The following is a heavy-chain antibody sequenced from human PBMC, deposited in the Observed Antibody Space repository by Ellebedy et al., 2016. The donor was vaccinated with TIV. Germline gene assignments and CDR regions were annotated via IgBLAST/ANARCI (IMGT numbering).Heavy chain of an antibody. CDR3: ARVHPPLWFGELSKRGLYFDY. CDR1: GGSISSYY. D-gene: IGHD3-10*01. J-gene: IGHJ4*02. CDR2: IYYSGST. V-gene: IGHV4-59*01. Sequence: MPSETLSLTCTVSGGSISSYYWSWIRQPPGKGLEWIGYIYYSGSTNYNPSLKSRVTISVDTSKNQFSLKLSSVTAADTAVYYCARVHPPLWFGELSKRGLYFDYWGQGTLVTVSS.